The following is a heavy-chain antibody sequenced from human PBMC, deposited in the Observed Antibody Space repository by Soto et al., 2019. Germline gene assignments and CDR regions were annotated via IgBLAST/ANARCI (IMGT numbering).Heavy chain of an antibody. CDR3: TPAQSSSIVVDY. Sequence: GGSLRLSCAASGFTFSNAWMSLVRQAPGKGLEWVGRIKSKTDGGTTDYAAPVKGRFTISRDDSKNTLYLQMNSLKTEDTAVYYCTPAQSSSIVVDYWGQGTLVTVSS. CDR1: GFTFSNAW. CDR2: IKSKTDGGTT. D-gene: IGHD2-15*01. J-gene: IGHJ4*02. V-gene: IGHV3-15*01.